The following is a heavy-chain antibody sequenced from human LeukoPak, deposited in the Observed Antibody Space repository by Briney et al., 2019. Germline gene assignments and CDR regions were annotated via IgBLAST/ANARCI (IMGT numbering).Heavy chain of an antibody. Sequence: PSETLSLTCTVSGYSISRGYYWGWIRQPPGKGLEWIGSNYHSRSTYYNPSLKSRLTISLDKSKNQFSLDQTSVTASDTAVYYCARYSYSSGWYGWFDPWGQGTLVTVSS. V-gene: IGHV4-38-2*02. J-gene: IGHJ5*02. D-gene: IGHD6-19*01. CDR1: GYSISRGYY. CDR2: NYHSRST. CDR3: ARYSYSSGWYGWFDP.